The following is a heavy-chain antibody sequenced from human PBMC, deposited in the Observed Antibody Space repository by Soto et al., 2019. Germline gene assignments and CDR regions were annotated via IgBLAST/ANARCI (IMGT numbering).Heavy chain of an antibody. CDR2: IKQDGSEK. D-gene: IGHD3-3*01. CDR1: GFTFSSYW. J-gene: IGHJ4*02. V-gene: IGHV3-7*01. Sequence: GGSLRLSCAASGFTFSSYWMSWVRQAPGKGLEWVANIKQDGSEKYYVDSVKGRFTISRDNAKNSLYLQMNSLRAEDTAVYYCARDRDFWSGYSGPPDYWGQGTLVTVSS. CDR3: ARDRDFWSGYSGPPDY.